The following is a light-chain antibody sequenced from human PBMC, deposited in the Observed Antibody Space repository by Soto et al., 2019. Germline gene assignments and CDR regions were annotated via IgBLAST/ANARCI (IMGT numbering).Light chain of an antibody. V-gene: IGLV3-21*02. J-gene: IGLJ2*01. CDR1: RIGSKS. Sequence: SYELTQPPSGSVAPGQTARITCGGNRIGSKSVHWFQQKPGQAPVLVVHDDSDRPAGIPERFSGSNSGGTATLTISRVEAGDEADYYCQVWDSRDDHRVFGGGTQLTVL. CDR3: QVWDSRDDHRV. CDR2: DDS.